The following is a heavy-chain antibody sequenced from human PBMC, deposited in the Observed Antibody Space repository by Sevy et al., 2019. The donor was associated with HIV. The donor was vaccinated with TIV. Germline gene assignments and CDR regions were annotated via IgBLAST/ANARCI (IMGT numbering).Heavy chain of an antibody. D-gene: IGHD3-10*01. CDR3: AKDRKGWEFY. CDR2: IRYDGSNK. Sequence: GGSLRLSCTASGFTFCSYGMHWVRQAPGKGLEWVAFIRYDGSNKYYADSVKGRFTISRDNSKNTLYLQMNSLRAEDTAVYYCAKDRKGWEFYWGQGTLVTVSS. J-gene: IGHJ4*02. V-gene: IGHV3-30*02. CDR1: GFTFCSYG.